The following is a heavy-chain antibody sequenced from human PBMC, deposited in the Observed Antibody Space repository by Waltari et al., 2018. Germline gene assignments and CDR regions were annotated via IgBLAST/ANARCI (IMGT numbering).Heavy chain of an antibody. D-gene: IGHD6-13*01. J-gene: IGHJ4*02. Sequence: QVQLQESGPGLVKPSETVSLTCTVSGGSISTYYWSWIRQPPGMGLEWIGNMYYSGSTNLNPSLKSRVTISLDSSKRQFSLNLTSVTAADTAIYYCARGGEEHSTTWHHPHFDYWGRGTLVTVSS. V-gene: IGHV4-59*01. CDR3: ARGGEEHSTTWHHPHFDY. CDR1: GGSISTYY. CDR2: MYYSGST.